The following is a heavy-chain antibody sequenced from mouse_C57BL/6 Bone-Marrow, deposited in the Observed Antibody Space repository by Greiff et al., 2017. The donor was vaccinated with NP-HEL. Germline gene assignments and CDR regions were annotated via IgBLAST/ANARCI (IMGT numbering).Heavy chain of an antibody. J-gene: IGHJ3*01. CDR3: ARILLRQSTWFAY. CDR1: GFSLSTFGMG. V-gene: IGHV8-8*01. Sequence: QVTLKVSGPGILQPSQTLSLSCSFSGFSLSTFGMGVGWLRHPSGQGLEWLAHIWWVDDKYYNPALKSRLTISKDTSNNQVYLKIANVDTADTATYYCARILLRQSTWFAYWGQGTLVTVSA. D-gene: IGHD1-1*01. CDR2: IWWVDDK.